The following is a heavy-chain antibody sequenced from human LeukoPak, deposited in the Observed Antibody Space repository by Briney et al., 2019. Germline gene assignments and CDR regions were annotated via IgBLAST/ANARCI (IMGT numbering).Heavy chain of an antibody. D-gene: IGHD1-14*01. CDR1: GGSISSYY. CDR2: IYTSGST. Sequence: SSETLSLTCTVSGGSISSYYWSWIRQPAGKGLEWIGRIYTSGSTNYNPSLKSRVTMSVDTSKNQFSLKLSSVTAADTAVYYCASSGQGNYYYYYMDVWGKGTTVTVSS. J-gene: IGHJ6*03. CDR3: ASSGQGNYYYYYMDV. V-gene: IGHV4-4*07.